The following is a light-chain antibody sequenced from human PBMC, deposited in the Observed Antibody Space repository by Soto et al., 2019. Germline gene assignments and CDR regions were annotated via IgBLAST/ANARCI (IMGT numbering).Light chain of an antibody. CDR2: RNN. V-gene: IGLV1-47*01. Sequence: QSVLTQPPSASGTPGQRVTISCSGSSSNIGSNYVYWYQQLPGTAPKLLIYRNNQRPSGVPDRFSGSKSGTSASLAISGLRSEDEADYYCAAWDDSLSAVVFGGGTKVPS. J-gene: IGLJ2*01. CDR1: SSNIGSNY. CDR3: AAWDDSLSAVV.